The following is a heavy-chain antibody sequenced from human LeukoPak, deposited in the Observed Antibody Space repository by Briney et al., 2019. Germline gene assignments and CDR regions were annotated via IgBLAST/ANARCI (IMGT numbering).Heavy chain of an antibody. Sequence: SGTLSLTCTVSSGSISATNWWSWVRQPPGTGLEWIGEIYHSGSTNYNPSLRSRVTISVDKSKNQFSLKLSSVTAADTAVYYCARNCDYWGQGTLVAVSS. V-gene: IGHV4-4*02. CDR2: IYHSGST. CDR3: ARNCDY. J-gene: IGHJ4*02. CDR1: SGSISATNW.